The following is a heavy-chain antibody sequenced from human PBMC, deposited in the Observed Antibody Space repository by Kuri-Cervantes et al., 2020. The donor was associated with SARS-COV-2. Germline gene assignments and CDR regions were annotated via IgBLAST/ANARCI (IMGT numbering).Heavy chain of an antibody. CDR3: ARQGGYSSRYFDY. J-gene: IGHJ4*02. V-gene: IGHV4-39*01. Sequence: GSLRLSCSVSGDSISSSAYHWGWIRQPPGKGLEWIGNIYYSGDSYHSPSLRSRVTISVDTSKNQFSLKLSSVTAADTAVYYCARQGGYSSRYFDYWGQGTLVTVSS. CDR2: IYYSGDS. D-gene: IGHD6-13*01. CDR1: GDSISSSAYH.